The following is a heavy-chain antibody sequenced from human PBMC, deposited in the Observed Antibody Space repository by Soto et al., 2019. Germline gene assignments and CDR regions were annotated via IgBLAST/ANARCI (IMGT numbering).Heavy chain of an antibody. V-gene: IGHV4-61*01. CDR1: GGSVSSGSYY. Sequence: SETLSLTCTVSGGSVSSGSYYWSWIRQPPGKGLEWIGYIYYSGSTNYNPSLKSRVTISVDTSKNQFSLKLSSVTAADTAVYYCASFHGSSIAARYWFDPWGQGTLVTVSS. D-gene: IGHD6-6*01. CDR2: IYYSGST. CDR3: ASFHGSSIAARYWFDP. J-gene: IGHJ5*02.